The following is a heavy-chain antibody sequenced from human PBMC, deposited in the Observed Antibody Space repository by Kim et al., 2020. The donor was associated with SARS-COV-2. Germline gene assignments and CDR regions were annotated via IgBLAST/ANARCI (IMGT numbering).Heavy chain of an antibody. D-gene: IGHD1-7*01. CDR2: INPTNGRT. J-gene: IGHJ4*02. Sequence: ASVKVSCKASGYNFTSHFIQWVRQAPGQGLEWMGLINPTNGRTSYAQRFQGRVAMTRDMSTSTVFMELSSLRSDDTAMYYCARGLGNSDDLVYWGQGTLV. CDR1: GYNFTSHF. CDR3: ARGLGNSDDLVY. V-gene: IGHV1-46*01.